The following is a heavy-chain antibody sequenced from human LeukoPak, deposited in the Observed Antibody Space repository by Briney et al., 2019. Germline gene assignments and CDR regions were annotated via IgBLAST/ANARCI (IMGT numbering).Heavy chain of an antibody. CDR3: ARSRGTIFGVVTVDY. CDR1: GGSISSSSYY. CDR2: LYYSGST. J-gene: IGHJ4*02. D-gene: IGHD3-3*01. V-gene: IGHV4-39*01. Sequence: SETLSLTCTVSGGSISSSSYYWGWVRQPPGKGLEWIGLLYYSGSTYHNPSLKSRVTISVDTSKNQFSLNLSSVTAADTAVYYCARSRGTIFGVVTVDYWGQGTLVTVSS.